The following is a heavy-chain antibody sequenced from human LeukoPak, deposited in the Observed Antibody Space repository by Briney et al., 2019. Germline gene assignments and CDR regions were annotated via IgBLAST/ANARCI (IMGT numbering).Heavy chain of an antibody. CDR1: GYSFSSYW. J-gene: IGHJ4*02. CDR2: IYPGDSDT. Sequence: GESLKISCKGSGYSFSSYWIGWVRQMPGKGLGWMGIIYPGDSDTRYSLSFQGQVTISADKSISTAYLQWSSLKASDTAMYYCARTTTPYSSSWYEPFDYWGQGTLVTVSS. V-gene: IGHV5-51*01. D-gene: IGHD6-13*01. CDR3: ARTTTPYSSSWYEPFDY.